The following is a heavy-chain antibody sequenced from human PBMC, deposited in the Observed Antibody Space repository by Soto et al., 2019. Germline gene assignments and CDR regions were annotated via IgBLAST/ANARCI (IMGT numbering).Heavy chain of an antibody. CDR3: ARVMTAVAGTIPYYYGMDV. J-gene: IGHJ6*02. Sequence: QVQLVQSGAEVKKPGSSVKVSCKASGGTFSSYAISWVRQAPGQGLEWMGGIFPIFGTAHYEQKFQGRVSIPADKSTSTAYMELSSLRSEDTAVYYCARVMTAVAGTIPYYYGMDVWGQETTVTVSS. CDR1: GGTFSSYA. V-gene: IGHV1-69*06. D-gene: IGHD6-19*01. CDR2: IFPIFGTA.